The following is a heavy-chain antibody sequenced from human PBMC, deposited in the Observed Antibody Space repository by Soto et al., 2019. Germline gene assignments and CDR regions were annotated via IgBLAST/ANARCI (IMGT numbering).Heavy chain of an antibody. Sequence: SETLSLTXTVSGGSISSSSYYWGWIRQPPGKGLEWIGSIYYSGSTYYNPSLKSRVTISVDTSKNQFSLKLSSVTAADTAVYYCARDFSSGWYRDYYYYYGMDVWGQGTTVTVSS. CDR2: IYYSGST. J-gene: IGHJ6*02. V-gene: IGHV4-39*01. D-gene: IGHD6-19*01. CDR1: GGSISSSSYY. CDR3: ARDFSSGWYRDYYYYYGMDV.